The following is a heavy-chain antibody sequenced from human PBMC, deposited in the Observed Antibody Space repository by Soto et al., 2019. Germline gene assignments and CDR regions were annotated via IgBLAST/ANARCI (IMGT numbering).Heavy chain of an antibody. CDR3: ARDGPFDY. CDR2: ISSSSTI. V-gene: IGHV3-48*01. CDR1: GFTFSSYS. J-gene: IGHJ4*02. Sequence: LRLSCAASGFTFSSYSMNWVRQAPGKGLEWVSYISSSSTIYYADSVKGRFTISRDNAKNSLYLQMNSLRAEDTAVYYCARDGPFDYWGQGTLVTVSS.